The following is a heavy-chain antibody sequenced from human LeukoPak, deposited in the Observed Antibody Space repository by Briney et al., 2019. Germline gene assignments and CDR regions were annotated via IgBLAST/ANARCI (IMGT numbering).Heavy chain of an antibody. CDR2: IYYSGST. V-gene: IGHV4-30-4*01. Sequence: PSETLSLTCTVSGGPISSGDYSWSWIRQPPGKGLEWIGYIYYSGSTYYNPSLKSRVTISVHTSKNQFSLKLSSVTAADTAVYYCARGLLYSSGWYYFDYWGQGTLVTVSS. CDR3: ARGLLYSSGWYYFDY. J-gene: IGHJ4*02. D-gene: IGHD6-19*01. CDR1: GGPISSGDYS.